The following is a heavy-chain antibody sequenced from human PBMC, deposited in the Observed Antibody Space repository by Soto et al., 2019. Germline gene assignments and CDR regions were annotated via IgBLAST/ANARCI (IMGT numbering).Heavy chain of an antibody. J-gene: IGHJ4*02. CDR1: GFTFSSYA. Sequence: EVQLLESGGGLVQPGGSLRLSCAASGFTFSSYAMRWVRQAPGKGLEWVSAISGSGGSTYYADSVKGRFTISRENSKNTLYPHRNSLSAEDTAGYNCARRGSGGSYDYWGQGTLVTVPS. CDR2: ISGSGGST. V-gene: IGHV3-23*01. D-gene: IGHD1-26*01. CDR3: ARRGSGGSYDY.